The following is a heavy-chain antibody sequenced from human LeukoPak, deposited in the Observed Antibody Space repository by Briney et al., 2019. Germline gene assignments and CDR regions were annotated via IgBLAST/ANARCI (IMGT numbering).Heavy chain of an antibody. CDR1: GFIFSTFG. CDR3: VRMGRYGDYDY. D-gene: IGHD4-17*01. Sequence: GRSLRLSCVASGFIFSTFGMHWVRQAPGKGLEWVAFISHDGNDKYYADSVKGRFTISRDNAKNSLYLQMNSLRAEDTAVYYCVRMGRYGDYDYWGQGTLVTVSS. J-gene: IGHJ4*02. CDR2: ISHDGNDK. V-gene: IGHV3-30*03.